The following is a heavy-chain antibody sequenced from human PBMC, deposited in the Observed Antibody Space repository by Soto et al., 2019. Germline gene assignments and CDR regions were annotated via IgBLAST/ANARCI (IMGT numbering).Heavy chain of an antibody. CDR2: IFQSGST. J-gene: IGHJ5*02. CDR1: GGTIRSPDW. V-gene: IGHV4-4*02. CDR3: ARGRGRYSSGWSWFDP. D-gene: IGHD6-19*01. Sequence: SETLSLTCGVSGGTIRSPDWWTWVRQPPGKGLEWIGEIFQSGSTNYTPSLESQVTISVDKSKNQFSLTLTSVTAADTAVYFCARGRGRYSSGWSWFDPWGQGILVTVSS.